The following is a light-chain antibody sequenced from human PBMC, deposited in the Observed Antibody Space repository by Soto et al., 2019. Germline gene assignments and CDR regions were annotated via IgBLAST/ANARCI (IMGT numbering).Light chain of an antibody. J-gene: IGKJ5*01. CDR1: QTVSSN. CDR3: QQRSNWPSIT. CDR2: GAS. V-gene: IGKV3D-20*02. Sequence: EVVMTQSPATLSVSPGERATLSCRASQTVSSNLAWYQQKPGQAPRLLIYGASSRATGIPDRFSGSGSGTDFTLTISRLEPEDSAVYYCQQRSNWPSITFGQGTRLEIK.